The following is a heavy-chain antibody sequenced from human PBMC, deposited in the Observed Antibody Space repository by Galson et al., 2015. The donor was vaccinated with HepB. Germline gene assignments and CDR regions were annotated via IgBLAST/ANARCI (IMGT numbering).Heavy chain of an antibody. J-gene: IGHJ4*02. CDR2: ISYDGSNK. Sequence: SLRLSCAASGFTFSTYGMHWVRQAPGKGLEWVALISYDGSNKYYADSVKGRFTISRDNSKNTLYLQMNSLRAEDTAEYYYARDPQPLYRSSPGDYWGQGTLVTVSS. CDR3: ARDPQPLYRSSPGDY. D-gene: IGHD6-6*01. V-gene: IGHV3-30*03. CDR1: GFTFSTYG.